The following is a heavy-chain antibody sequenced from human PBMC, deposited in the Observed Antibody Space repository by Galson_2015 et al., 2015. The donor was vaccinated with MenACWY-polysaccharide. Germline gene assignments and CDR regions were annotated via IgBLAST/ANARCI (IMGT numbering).Heavy chain of an antibody. J-gene: IGHJ4*02. CDR3: ARDSGIAGADDY. V-gene: IGHV3-48*02. D-gene: IGHD6-13*01. CDR1: GFTFSTHS. Sequence: SLRLSCAASGFTFSTHSMTWVRQAPGKGLEWVSYINGGSSTIYYADSVKGRFTISRDNAKNSLYLRMNSLRDDDTADYYCARDSGIAGADDYWGQGTLVTVSS. CDR2: INGGSSTI.